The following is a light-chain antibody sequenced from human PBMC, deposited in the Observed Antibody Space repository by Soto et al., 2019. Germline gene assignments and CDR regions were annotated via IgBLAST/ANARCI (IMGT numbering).Light chain of an antibody. CDR3: SSYTSSSTLV. CDR2: DVS. V-gene: IGLV2-14*01. CDR1: SSDVGGYNY. Sequence: QSVLTQPPSASGTPGQSITISCTGTSSDVGGYNYVSWYQQHPGKAPKLMIYDVSNRPSGVYNRFSASKSGNTASLTISGLQAEDEADYYCSSYTSSSTLVFGTGTKVTVL. J-gene: IGLJ1*01.